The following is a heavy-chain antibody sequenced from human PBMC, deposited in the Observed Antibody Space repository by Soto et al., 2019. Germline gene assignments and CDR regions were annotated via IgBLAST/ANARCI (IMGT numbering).Heavy chain of an antibody. D-gene: IGHD3-3*01. CDR2: ISAYNGNT. CDR1: GYTFTSYG. V-gene: IGHV1-18*01. CDR3: ARASRGGFWGGYYTEGMDV. J-gene: IGHJ6*02. Sequence: ASVNVSCKASGYTFTSYGISWVRQAPGQGLEWMGWISAYNGNTNYAQKLQGRVTMTRNTSISTAYMELSSLRSEDTAVYYCARASRGGFWGGYYTEGMDVWGQGTTVTVSS.